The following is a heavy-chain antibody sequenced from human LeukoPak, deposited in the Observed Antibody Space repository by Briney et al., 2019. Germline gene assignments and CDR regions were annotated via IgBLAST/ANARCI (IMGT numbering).Heavy chain of an antibody. CDR3: ARTRSIVGATLVLRDYYYYMDV. CDR2: MNPNSGKA. CDR1: GYTFTNYD. J-gene: IGHJ6*03. D-gene: IGHD1-26*01. Sequence: ASVKVSCKTSGYTFTNYDMNWVRQAPGQGLEWMGWMNPNSGKAGYLEKFRGRVIMTRNISINTAYMELSTLTSDDTAIYYCARTRSIVGATLVLRDYYYYMDVWGKGTTVTVSS. V-gene: IGHV1-8*01.